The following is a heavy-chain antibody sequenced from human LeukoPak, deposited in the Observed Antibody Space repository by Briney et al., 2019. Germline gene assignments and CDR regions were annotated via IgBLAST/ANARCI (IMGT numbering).Heavy chain of an antibody. D-gene: IGHD3-3*01. J-gene: IGHJ4*02. V-gene: IGHV3-9*01. CDR3: AKSEASRFLEWLFGY. CDR2: ISWNSGSI. Sequence: GGSLRLSCAASGFTFDDYAMHWVRQAPGKGLEWVSGISWNSGSIGYADSVKGRFTISRDNAKNSLYLQMNSLRAEDTAVYYCAKSEASRFLEWLFGYWGQGTLVTVSS. CDR1: GFTFDDYA.